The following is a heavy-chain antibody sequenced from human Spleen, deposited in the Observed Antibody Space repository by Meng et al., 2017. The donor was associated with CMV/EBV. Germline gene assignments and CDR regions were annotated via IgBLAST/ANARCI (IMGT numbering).Heavy chain of an antibody. CDR2: ISWNSGNI. CDR1: IFAVSSTY. V-gene: IGHV3-9*03. CDR3: AKDSGPNDSRGYDY. Sequence: GGSLRLSCAASIFAVSSTYMSWGRQAPGKGLEWVSGISWNSGNIGYADSVKGRFTISRDNAKNSLYLQMNSLRAEDMAFYYCAKDSGPNDSRGYDYWGQGTLVTVSS. D-gene: IGHD3-22*01. J-gene: IGHJ4*02.